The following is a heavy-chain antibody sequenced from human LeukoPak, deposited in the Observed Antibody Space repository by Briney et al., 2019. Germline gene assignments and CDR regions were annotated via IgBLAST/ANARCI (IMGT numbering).Heavy chain of an antibody. J-gene: IGHJ4*02. V-gene: IGHV4-39*01. D-gene: IGHD4-17*01. CDR1: GGSISSSSYS. Sequence: PSKTLSLTCTVSGGSISSSSYSWGWIRQPPGKGLEWIGSFYCSGSTYYNPSLKSRVTISVDTSKSQFSLKLSSVTAADTAVYYCARLRSPVTILYYFDYWGQGTLVTVSS. CDR2: FYCSGST. CDR3: ARLRSPVTILYYFDY.